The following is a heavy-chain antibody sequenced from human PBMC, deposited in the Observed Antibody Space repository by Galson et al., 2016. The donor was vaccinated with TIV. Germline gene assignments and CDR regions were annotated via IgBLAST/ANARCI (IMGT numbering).Heavy chain of an antibody. Sequence: SVKVSCKASGGTFSSYVIKWVRQAPGQGLEWMGEIIPMFGTANYAQKFQGRVTITADESTSTAYMELSSLRSEDTAVYYCAKDRNPAFDTHYSYYGLDVWGQGTTVIVSS. D-gene: IGHD2-2*01. CDR1: GGTFSSYV. J-gene: IGHJ6*02. CDR3: AKDRNPAFDTHYSYYGLDV. CDR2: IIPMFGTA. V-gene: IGHV1-69*13.